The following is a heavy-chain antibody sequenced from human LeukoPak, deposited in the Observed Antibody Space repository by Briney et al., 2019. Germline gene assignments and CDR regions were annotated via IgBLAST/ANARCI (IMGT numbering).Heavy chain of an antibody. Sequence: NPSETLSLTCAVYGGSFSGYYWTWIRQPPGKGLEWIGEINLSGSTNYNPSLKSRVTISVDTSKNQFSLKLSSVTAADTAVYYCARETSGSNDAFDIWGQGTMVTVSS. J-gene: IGHJ3*02. D-gene: IGHD1-26*01. V-gene: IGHV4-34*01. CDR2: INLSGST. CDR1: GGSFSGYY. CDR3: ARETSGSNDAFDI.